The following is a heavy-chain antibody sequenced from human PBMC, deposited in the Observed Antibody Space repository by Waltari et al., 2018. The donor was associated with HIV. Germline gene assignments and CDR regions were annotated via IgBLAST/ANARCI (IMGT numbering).Heavy chain of an antibody. D-gene: IGHD2-2*01. Sequence: EVQLVESGGGLVQPGGSLTLSCAASVFTFRRDWMSWVRQAPGKGLEWVANIKQDGSEKYYVDSVKGRFTISRDNAKNSLYLQMNSLRAEDTAVYYCARVVSSTTLDYWGQGTLVTVSS. CDR1: VFTFRRDW. V-gene: IGHV3-7*01. CDR3: ARVVSSTTLDY. CDR2: IKQDGSEK. J-gene: IGHJ4*02.